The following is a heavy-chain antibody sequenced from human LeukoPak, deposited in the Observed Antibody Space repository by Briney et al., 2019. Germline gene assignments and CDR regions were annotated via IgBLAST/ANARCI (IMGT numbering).Heavy chain of an antibody. CDR3: ARDATTAVGWVYMDV. CDR2: TSSSGSTK. V-gene: IGHV3-48*03. CDR1: RFTFSSYA. J-gene: IGHJ6*03. Sequence: GRSLRLACAASRFTFSSYAMNWVRQAPGKGLEWLSHTSSSGSTKYYANSVKGRFTISRDNAKNSVYLQMNSLTAEDTGLYYCARDATTAVGWVYMDVWGKGTTVTISS. D-gene: IGHD6-13*01.